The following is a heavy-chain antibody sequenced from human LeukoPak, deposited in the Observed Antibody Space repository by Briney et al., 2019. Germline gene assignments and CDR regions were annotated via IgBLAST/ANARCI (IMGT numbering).Heavy chain of an antibody. Sequence: GRSLRLSCAASGFTFDDYAMHWVRQAPGKGLEWVSGISWNSGSIGYADSVKGRFTISRDSAKNSLYLQMNSLRAEDTALYYCAKDISDGRITIFGVVISEYGMDVWGQGTTVTVSS. CDR2: ISWNSGSI. J-gene: IGHJ6*02. CDR3: AKDISDGRITIFGVVISEYGMDV. D-gene: IGHD3-3*01. CDR1: GFTFDDYA. V-gene: IGHV3-9*01.